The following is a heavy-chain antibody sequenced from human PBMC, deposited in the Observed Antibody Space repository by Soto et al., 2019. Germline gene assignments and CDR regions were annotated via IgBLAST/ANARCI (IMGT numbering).Heavy chain of an antibody. D-gene: IGHD3-3*01. J-gene: IGHJ6*02. CDR1: GGSFSGYY. V-gene: IGHV4-34*01. Sequence: PSETLSLTCAVYGGSFSGYYWSWIRQPPGKGLEWIGEINHSGSTNYNPSLKSRVTISVDTSKNQFSLKLSSVTAADTAVYYCARGGVTIFGVVIIRKGMDVWGQGTTVTVSS. CDR3: ARGGVTIFGVVIIRKGMDV. CDR2: INHSGST.